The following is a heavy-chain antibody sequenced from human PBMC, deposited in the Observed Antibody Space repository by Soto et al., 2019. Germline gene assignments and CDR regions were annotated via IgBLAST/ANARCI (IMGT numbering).Heavy chain of an antibody. CDR1: GYTFTSYG. CDR3: ARSGERDEITVYAPSRLNWFDP. CDR2: ISAYNGNT. D-gene: IGHD2-8*01. J-gene: IGHJ5*02. V-gene: IGHV1-18*01. Sequence: QVQLVQSGAEVKKPGASVKVSCKASGYTFTSYGISWVRQAPGQGLEWMGWISAYNGNTNYAQKLQGRVTMTTDTPTSTTYMELRSLRSDDTAVYYCARSGERDEITVYAPSRLNWFDPWGQGTLGTVSS.